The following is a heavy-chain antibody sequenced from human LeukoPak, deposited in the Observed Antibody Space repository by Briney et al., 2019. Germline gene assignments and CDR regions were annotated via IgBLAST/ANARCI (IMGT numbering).Heavy chain of an antibody. CDR1: GFTFSSYG. Sequence: GSLRLSCAASGFTFSSYGMHWVRQAPGKGLEWVSYISSSSSTIYYADSVKGRFTISRDNAKNSLYLQMNSLRDEDTAVYYCARDDLEDCSSTSCYSYYYYGMDVWGQGTTVTVSS. CDR2: ISSSSSTI. J-gene: IGHJ6*02. D-gene: IGHD2-2*01. CDR3: ARDDLEDCSSTSCYSYYYYGMDV. V-gene: IGHV3-48*02.